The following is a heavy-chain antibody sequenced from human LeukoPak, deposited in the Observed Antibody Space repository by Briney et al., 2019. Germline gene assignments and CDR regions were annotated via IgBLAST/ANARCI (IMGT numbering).Heavy chain of an antibody. J-gene: IGHJ4*02. V-gene: IGHV3-9*01. CDR2: IGWNSANI. CDR1: GFTFSSYG. CDR3: AKDTGSSGYYLPPDY. D-gene: IGHD3-22*01. Sequence: GGSLRLSCAASGFTFSSYGMHWVRHTPGKGLEWVSGIGWNSANIGYVDSVKGRFTISRDNARNSLYLQMNSLRAEDTALYYCAKDTGSSGYYLPPDYWGQGTLVTVSS.